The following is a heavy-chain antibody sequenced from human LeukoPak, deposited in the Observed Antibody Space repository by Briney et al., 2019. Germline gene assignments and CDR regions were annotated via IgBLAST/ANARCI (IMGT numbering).Heavy chain of an antibody. CDR1: GGSISSYY. D-gene: IGHD6-25*01. Sequence: SQTLSLTCTVSGGSISSYYCSWIRQPAGKGLEWIGRIYTSGSTNYNPSLKSRVTMSVDTSKNQFSLKLSSVTAADTAVYYCARDGTPIHGSGWVYMDVWGKGTTVTISS. CDR2: IYTSGST. V-gene: IGHV4-4*07. CDR3: ARDGTPIHGSGWVYMDV. J-gene: IGHJ6*04.